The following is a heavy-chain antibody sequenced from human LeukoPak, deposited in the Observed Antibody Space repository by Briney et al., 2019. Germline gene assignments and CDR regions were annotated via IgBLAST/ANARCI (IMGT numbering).Heavy chain of an antibody. Sequence: ASVKVSCKASGYTFTGYYMHWVRQAPGQGLEWMGWINPNSGGTNYAQKFQGRVTMTRDTSISTAYMELSRLRSDDTAVYYCARCGPGSPNCWVDYWGQGTLVTVSS. D-gene: IGHD3-10*01. CDR2: INPNSGGT. CDR1: GYTFTGYY. CDR3: ARCGPGSPNCWVDY. J-gene: IGHJ4*02. V-gene: IGHV1-2*02.